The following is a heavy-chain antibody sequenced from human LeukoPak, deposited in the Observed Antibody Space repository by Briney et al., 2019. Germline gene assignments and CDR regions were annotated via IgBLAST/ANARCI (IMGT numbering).Heavy chain of an antibody. CDR1: GYTFTSYD. CDR3: ARDNLGFDY. Sequence: WASVKVSCKASGYTFTSYDINWVRQAPGQGLEWMGWISAYNGNTNYAQKVQGRITMTTDRSTSTAYMELRSLRPDDTAVYYCARDNLGFDYWGQGTLVTVS. CDR2: ISAYNGNT. J-gene: IGHJ4*02. V-gene: IGHV1-18*01. D-gene: IGHD7-27*01.